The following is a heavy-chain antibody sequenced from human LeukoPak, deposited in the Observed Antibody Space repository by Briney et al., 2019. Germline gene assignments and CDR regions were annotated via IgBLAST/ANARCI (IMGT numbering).Heavy chain of an antibody. J-gene: IGHJ4*02. Sequence: GESLKISCKASGFSISTYWIGWVRQMPGKGLEWMGIIYPGDFNTRYSPSLQGQITISADKSVNTASPQWSSLKASDTAIYYCARLGYGHGQADYWGQGTLVTVPS. CDR3: ARLGYGHGQADY. CDR2: IYPGDFNT. D-gene: IGHD5-18*01. CDR1: GFSISTYW. V-gene: IGHV5-51*01.